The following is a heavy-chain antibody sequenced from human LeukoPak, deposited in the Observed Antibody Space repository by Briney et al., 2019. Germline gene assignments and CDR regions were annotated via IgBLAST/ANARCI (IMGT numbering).Heavy chain of an antibody. D-gene: IGHD2-2*02. CDR3: ARDWYCSSSICYTDRNWFDP. CDR2: ISTTSTYT. V-gene: IGHV3-11*05. J-gene: IGHJ5*02. Sequence: PGGSLRLSCAASGFTFSDYYMSYIRQAPGKGLEWVSYISTTSTYTDYADSVRGRFTIPRDNAKNLLYLQMNSLRPEDTAVYYCARDWYCSSSICYTDRNWFDPWGQGTLVTVSS. CDR1: GFTFSDYY.